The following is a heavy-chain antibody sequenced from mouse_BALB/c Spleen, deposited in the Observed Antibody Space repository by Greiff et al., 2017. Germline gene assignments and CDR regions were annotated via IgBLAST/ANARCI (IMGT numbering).Heavy chain of an antibody. CDR2: ISYDGSN. V-gene: IGHV3-6*02. CDR1: GYSITSGYY. CDR3: ARDDYRNYFDY. D-gene: IGHD2-14*01. J-gene: IGHJ2*01. Sequence: EVKVEESGPGLVKPSQSLSLTCSVTGYSITSGYYWNWIRQFPGNKLEWMGYISYDGSNNYNPSLKNRISITRDTSKNQFFLKLNSVTTEDTATYYCARDDYRNYFDYWGQGTTLTVSS.